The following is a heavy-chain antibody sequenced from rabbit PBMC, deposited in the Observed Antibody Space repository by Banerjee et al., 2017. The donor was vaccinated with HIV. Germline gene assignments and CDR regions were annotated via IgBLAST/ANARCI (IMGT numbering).Heavy chain of an antibody. J-gene: IGHJ4*01. D-gene: IGHD4-1*01. Sequence: QEQLVESGGDLVKPGASLTLTCTASGFTLSSYWMCWVRQAPGNGLELIACIRISSGDTYYANWAKGRFTISKTSSTTVTLQMTSLTAADTASYFCARDLAGVIGWNFGLWGQGTLVTVS. CDR2: IRISSGDT. V-gene: IGHV1S45*01. CDR1: GFTLSSYW. CDR3: ARDLAGVIGWNFGL.